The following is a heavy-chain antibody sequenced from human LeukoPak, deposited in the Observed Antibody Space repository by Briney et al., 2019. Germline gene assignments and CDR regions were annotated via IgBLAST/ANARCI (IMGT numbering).Heavy chain of an antibody. Sequence: SGTLSLTCAVSGGSISSSNWWSWVRQPPGKGLEWIGEIYHSGSTNYNPSLKSRVTISVDTSKNQFSLKLSSVTAADTAVYYCARDGSGSYYYYYMDVWGKGTTVTVSS. J-gene: IGHJ6*03. CDR2: IYHSGST. V-gene: IGHV4-4*02. CDR3: ARDGSGSYYYYYMDV. D-gene: IGHD1-26*01. CDR1: GGSISSSNW.